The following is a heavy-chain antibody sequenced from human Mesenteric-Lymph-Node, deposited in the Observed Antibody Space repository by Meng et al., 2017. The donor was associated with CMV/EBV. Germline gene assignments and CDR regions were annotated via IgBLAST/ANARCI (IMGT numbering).Heavy chain of an antibody. D-gene: IGHD3-22*01. V-gene: IGHV3-30*02. CDR2: ISSDGRNK. J-gene: IGHJ3*02. Sequence: GESLKISCAASGFTFSSYAMHWVRQAPGKGLEWVAFISSDGRNKYFADSVKGQFTISRDNSKNTLYLQMNSPRAEDTAVYYCAKEHYDSSGYYYGTDAFDIWGQGTMVTVSS. CDR1: GFTFSSYA. CDR3: AKEHYDSSGYYYGTDAFDI.